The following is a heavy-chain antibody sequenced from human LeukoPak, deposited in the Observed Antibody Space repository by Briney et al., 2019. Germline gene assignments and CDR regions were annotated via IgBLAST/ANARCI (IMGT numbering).Heavy chain of an antibody. CDR3: ARGNIVYYYGMDV. V-gene: IGHV3-66*01. Sequence: GGSLRLSCAASGFTVSSDFMAWVRQSPGTGLDWVSAVYAGGSTHYADSVRGRFTISRDSSKNTLDLQMNNLRVEDTAVYYCARGNIVYYYGMDVWGQGTTVTVSS. CDR1: GFTVSSDF. D-gene: IGHD2/OR15-2a*01. CDR2: VYAGGST. J-gene: IGHJ6*02.